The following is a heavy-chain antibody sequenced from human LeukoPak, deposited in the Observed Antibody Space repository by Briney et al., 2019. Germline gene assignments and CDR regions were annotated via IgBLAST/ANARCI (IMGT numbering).Heavy chain of an antibody. CDR2: IIPIFGTA. J-gene: IGHJ5*02. CDR1: GGTFSSYA. V-gene: IGHV1-69*13. Sequence: ASVKVSCKASGGTFSSYAISWVRQAPGQGLEWMGGIIPIFGTANYGPKFQGRVTITADESTSTAYMELSSLRSEDTAVYYCASRGNSNWFDPWGQGTLVTVSS. CDR3: ASRGNSNWFDP. D-gene: IGHD4-23*01.